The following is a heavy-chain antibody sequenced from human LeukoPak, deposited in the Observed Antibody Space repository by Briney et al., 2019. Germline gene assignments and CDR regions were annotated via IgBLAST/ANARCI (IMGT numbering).Heavy chain of an antibody. Sequence: GGSLRLSCAASGFTFSAFAMTWVRQAPGKGLEWVSTITDDGYNTYSADSVKGRITFSRDNSKNTLYLQMNSLRAEDTAVYYCARNYYDSSGYQNYFDYWGQGTLVTVSS. CDR1: GFTFSAFA. J-gene: IGHJ4*02. CDR3: ARNYYDSSGYQNYFDY. D-gene: IGHD3-22*01. V-gene: IGHV3-23*01. CDR2: ITDDGYNT.